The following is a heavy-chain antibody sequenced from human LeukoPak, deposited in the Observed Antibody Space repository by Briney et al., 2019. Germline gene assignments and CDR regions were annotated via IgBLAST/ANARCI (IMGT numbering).Heavy chain of an antibody. CDR3: ARGVRAGGYPYFDA. V-gene: IGHV4-59*01. D-gene: IGHD5-12*01. CDR2: IYNSGST. CDR1: GGSISSYY. J-gene: IGHJ4*02. Sequence: SETPSLTCTVSGGSISSYYWSWIRQPPGKGLEWIAYIYNSGSTNYNPSLRSRVTISVDTSKNQFSLKLSSVTAADTAVYFCARGVRAGGYPYFDAWGQGTLVSVSS.